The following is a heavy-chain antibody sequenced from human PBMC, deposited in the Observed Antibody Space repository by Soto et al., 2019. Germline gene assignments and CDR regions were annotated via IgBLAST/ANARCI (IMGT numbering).Heavy chain of an antibody. CDR3: ARGLASRFDP. J-gene: IGHJ5*02. CDR1: GGSFSGYY. Sequence: SETLSLTCAVYGGSFSGYYWSWIRQPPGKGLEWIGEINHSGSTNYNPSLKSRVTISVDTSKNQFSLKLSSVTAADTAVYYCARGLASRFDPWGQGTLVTVSS. D-gene: IGHD5-12*01. CDR2: INHSGST. V-gene: IGHV4-34*01.